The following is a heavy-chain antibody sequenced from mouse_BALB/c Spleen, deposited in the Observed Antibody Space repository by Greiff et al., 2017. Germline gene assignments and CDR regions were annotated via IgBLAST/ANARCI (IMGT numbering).Heavy chain of an antibody. CDR3: ASYDYAFAY. Sequence: VQLQQSGAELVKPGASVKLSCTASGFNIKDTYMHWVKQRPEQGLEWIGRIDPANGNTKYDPKFQGKATITADTSSNTAYLQLSSLTSEDTAVYYCASYDYAFAYWGKGTLVTVSA. V-gene: IGHV14-3*02. J-gene: IGHJ3*01. CDR1: GFNIKDTY. D-gene: IGHD2-4*01. CDR2: IDPANGNT.